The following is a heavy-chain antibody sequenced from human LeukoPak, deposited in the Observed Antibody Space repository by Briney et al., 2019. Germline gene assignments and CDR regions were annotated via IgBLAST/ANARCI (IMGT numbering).Heavy chain of an antibody. J-gene: IGHJ4*02. V-gene: IGHV4-30-4*08. CDR3: ARERTYYYDSSGYSTGGYFDY. CDR1: GGSISSGDYY. D-gene: IGHD3-22*01. CDR2: IYYSGST. Sequence: PSETLSLTCTVSGGSISSGDYYWSWIRQPPGKGLEWIGYIYYSGSTYYNPSLKSRVTISVDTSKNQFSLKLSSVTAADTAVYYCARERTYYYDSSGYSTGGYFDYWGQGTLVTVSS.